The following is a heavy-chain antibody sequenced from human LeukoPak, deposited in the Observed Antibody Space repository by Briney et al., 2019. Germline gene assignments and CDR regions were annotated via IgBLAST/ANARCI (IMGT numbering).Heavy chain of an antibody. D-gene: IGHD2-15*01. CDR2: INHSGST. Sequence: SETLSLTCAVYGGSFSGYYWSWIRQPPGKGLEWIGEINHSGSTNYNPSLKSRVTISVDTSKNQFSLKLSSVTAADTAVYYCARHGRNIVVVVAATSTFDYWGQGTLVTVSS. CDR3: ARHGRNIVVVVAATSTFDY. V-gene: IGHV4-34*01. CDR1: GGSFSGYY. J-gene: IGHJ4*02.